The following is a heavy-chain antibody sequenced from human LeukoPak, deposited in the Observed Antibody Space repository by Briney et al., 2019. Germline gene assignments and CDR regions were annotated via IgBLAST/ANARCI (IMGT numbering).Heavy chain of an antibody. CDR1: GGSISSGSYY. CDR2: IYTSGST. D-gene: IGHD3-3*01. J-gene: IGHJ4*02. V-gene: IGHV4-61*02. CDR3: ASSITISIYYFDY. Sequence: SETLSLTCTVSGGSISSGSYYWSWIRQPAGKGLEWIGRIYTSGSTNYNPSLKSRVTISVDTSKNQFSLRLSSVTAADTAVYYCASSITISIYYFDYWGQGTLVTVSS.